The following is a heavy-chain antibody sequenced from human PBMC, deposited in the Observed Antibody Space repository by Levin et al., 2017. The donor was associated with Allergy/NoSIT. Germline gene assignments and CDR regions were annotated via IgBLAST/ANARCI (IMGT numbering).Heavy chain of an antibody. D-gene: IGHD5-12*01. V-gene: IGHV3-30-3*01. CDR3: ARAGSSVATDPNPFDY. J-gene: IGHJ4*02. CDR2: ISYDGSNK. Sequence: GGSLRLSCAASGFTFSSYAMHWVRQAPGKGLEWVAVISYDGSNKYYADSVKGRFTISRDNSKNTLYLQMNSLRAEDTAVYYCARAGSSVATDPNPFDYWGQGTLVTVSS. CDR1: GFTFSSYA.